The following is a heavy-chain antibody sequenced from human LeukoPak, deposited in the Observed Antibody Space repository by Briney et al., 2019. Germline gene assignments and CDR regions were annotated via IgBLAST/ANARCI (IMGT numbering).Heavy chain of an antibody. CDR2: INSAGTSK. CDR1: GFTFSTFA. V-gene: IGHV3-21*01. D-gene: IGHD4-23*01. Sequence: GGSLRLSCAASGFTFSTFAINWVRQAPGKRLEGVSSINSAGTSKKYADSLRGRFTSSRDNAKNSLFLQLSSLRDEDTAVYYCARGRNAGGPYYSDYWGQGTLVTVSS. J-gene: IGHJ4*02. CDR3: ARGRNAGGPYYSDY.